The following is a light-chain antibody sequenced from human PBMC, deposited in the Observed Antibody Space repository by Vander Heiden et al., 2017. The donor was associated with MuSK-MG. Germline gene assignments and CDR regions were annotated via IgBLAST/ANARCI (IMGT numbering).Light chain of an antibody. CDR2: GAS. J-gene: IGKJ1*01. V-gene: IGKV3-15*01. CDR1: QSVNSN. CDR3: QQDNTLWT. Sequence: EIVMTQSPATLSVSPGERATLSCRASQSVNSNLAWYQQKPGQAPRLLIYGASTRASGIPDRFSGSGSGTEFTLTSSSRQSEDFAVYYVQQDNTLWTFGQGTKVEIK.